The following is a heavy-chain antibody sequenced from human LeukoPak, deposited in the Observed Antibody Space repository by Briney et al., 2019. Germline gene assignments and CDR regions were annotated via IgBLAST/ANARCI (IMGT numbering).Heavy chain of an antibody. CDR1: GYSISSGYY. Sequence: SETLSLTCAVSGYSISSGYYWSWIRQPPGKGLEWIGSIYHSGSTYYNPSLKSRVTISVDTSKNQFSLKLSSVTAADTAVYYCARGYSSPYYFDYWGQGTLVTVSS. D-gene: IGHD6-13*01. CDR3: ARGYSSPYYFDY. V-gene: IGHV4-38-2*01. J-gene: IGHJ4*02. CDR2: IYHSGST.